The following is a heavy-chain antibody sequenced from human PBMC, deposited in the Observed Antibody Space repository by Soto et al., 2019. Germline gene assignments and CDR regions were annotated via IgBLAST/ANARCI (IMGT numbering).Heavy chain of an antibody. CDR1: GLTFSDYY. V-gene: IGHV3-11*01. D-gene: IGHD5-18*01. CDR3: ARWLKSYGYGNYFDY. Sequence: GGSLRLSCAASGLTFSDYYMSWIRQAPGKGLEWVSYISSSGSTIYYADSVKGRFTISRDNAKNSLYLQMNSLRAEDTAVYYCARWLKSYGYGNYFDYWGQGTLVTVSS. J-gene: IGHJ4*02. CDR2: ISSSGSTI.